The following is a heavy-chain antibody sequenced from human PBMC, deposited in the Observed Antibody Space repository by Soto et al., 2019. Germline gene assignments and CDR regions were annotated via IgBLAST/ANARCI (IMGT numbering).Heavy chain of an antibody. CDR2: ISGSGGST. V-gene: IGHV3-23*01. CDR3: ATNLDIVVVPAAMKSREGYYYGMDV. J-gene: IGHJ6*02. CDR1: GFTFSSYA. Sequence: GGSLRLSCAASGFTFSSYAMSWVRQAPGKGLEWVSAISGSGGSTYYADSVKGRFTISRDNSKNTLYLQMNSLRAEDTAVYYCATNLDIVVVPAAMKSREGYYYGMDVWGQGTTVTVSS. D-gene: IGHD2-2*01.